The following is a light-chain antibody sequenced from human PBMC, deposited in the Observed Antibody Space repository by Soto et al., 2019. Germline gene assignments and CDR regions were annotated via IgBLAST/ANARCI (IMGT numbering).Light chain of an antibody. J-gene: IGKJ1*01. V-gene: IGKV3-15*01. CDR1: QSVSSN. CDR3: HQYYSYPKT. Sequence: EIVMTQSPATLSVCPGERATLSCMASQSVSSNLAWYQQKPGQAPRLLIYGASTRATGIPSRFSGSGSGTEFTLTISSLQPDDFATYFCHQYYSYPKTFGQGTKVDIK. CDR2: GAS.